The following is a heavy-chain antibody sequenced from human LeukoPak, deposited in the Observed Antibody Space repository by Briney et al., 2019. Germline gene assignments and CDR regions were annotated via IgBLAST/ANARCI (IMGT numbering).Heavy chain of an antibody. CDR1: GGSFSGYY. Sequence: PSETLSLTCAVYGGSFSGYYWSWIRQPPGKGLEWIGEINHSGSTNYNPSLKSRVTISVDTSKNQFSLKLSSVTAADTAFYYCARDSQDDYDFWSGYDYWGQGTLVTVSS. D-gene: IGHD3-3*01. J-gene: IGHJ4*02. CDR2: INHSGST. CDR3: ARDSQDDYDFWSGYDY. V-gene: IGHV4-34*01.